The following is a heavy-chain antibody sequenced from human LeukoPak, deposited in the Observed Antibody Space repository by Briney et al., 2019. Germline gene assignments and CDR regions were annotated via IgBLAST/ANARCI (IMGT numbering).Heavy chain of an antibody. CDR1: GGSISSYY. D-gene: IGHD3-10*01. Sequence: SETLSLTCTVSGGSISSYYWSWIRQPPGKGLEWIGYIYYSGSTNYNPSLKSRVTISVDTSKNQFSLKLSSVTAADTAVYYCARVILGGGFGELLPLAFDIWGQGTMVTVSS. CDR2: IYYSGST. J-gene: IGHJ3*02. V-gene: IGHV4-59*01. CDR3: ARVILGGGFGELLPLAFDI.